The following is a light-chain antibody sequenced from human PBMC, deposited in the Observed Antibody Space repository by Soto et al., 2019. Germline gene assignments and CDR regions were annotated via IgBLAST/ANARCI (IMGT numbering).Light chain of an antibody. CDR2: GAS. Sequence: DIQMTQSPSTLSASVGDRVTITCRASQSISSWLAWYQQKPGKAPKLLVYGASTLQSGVPSRFGGSGSGAEFPLTISSPQPDDFATYYCQQYDTYSPFTFGQGTKLEIK. V-gene: IGKV1-5*01. CDR1: QSISSW. CDR3: QQYDTYSPFT. J-gene: IGKJ2*01.